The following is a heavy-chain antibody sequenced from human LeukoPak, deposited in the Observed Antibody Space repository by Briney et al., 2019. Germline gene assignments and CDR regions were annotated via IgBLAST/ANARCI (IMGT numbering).Heavy chain of an antibody. CDR3: ARGLHLSY. Sequence: SETLSLTCAVYGGSFSGYYWSWIRQPPGKGLEWIGEINHSGSTNYNPSLKSRVTISVDTSKNQFSLKLSSVTAADTAVCYCARGLHLSYWGQGTLVTVSS. CDR2: INHSGST. CDR1: GGSFSGYY. J-gene: IGHJ4*02. V-gene: IGHV4-34*01.